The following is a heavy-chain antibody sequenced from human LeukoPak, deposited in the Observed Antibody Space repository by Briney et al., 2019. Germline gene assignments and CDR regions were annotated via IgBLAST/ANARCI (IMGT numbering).Heavy chain of an antibody. CDR3: ARASYYDFWSGVPDFDY. D-gene: IGHD3-3*01. CDR1: GFTFSSYS. J-gene: IGHJ4*02. Sequence: PGGSLRLSCAASGFTFSSYSMNWVRQAPGKGLEWVSSISSSSSYIYYADSVKGRFTISRDNAKNSLYLQMNSLRAEDTAVYYCARASYYDFWSGVPDFDYWGQGTLVTVSS. CDR2: ISSSSSYI. V-gene: IGHV3-21*01.